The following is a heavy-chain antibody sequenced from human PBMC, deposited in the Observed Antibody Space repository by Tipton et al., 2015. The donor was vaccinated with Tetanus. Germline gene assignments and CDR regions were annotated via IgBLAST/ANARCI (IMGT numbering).Heavy chain of an antibody. Sequence: TLSLTCTVSGGSVSSYYWTWFRQPPGKRLEWIGFVYYTGSTNHNPSLKSRVNMSVDTSKKDFSVRLGSVTAADTAVYYCARLREIVSRSGWAFDYWGQGILVTVSS. CDR3: ARLREIVSRSGWAFDY. CDR2: VYYTGST. J-gene: IGHJ4*02. D-gene: IGHD3-10*01. V-gene: IGHV4-59*08. CDR1: GGSVSSYY.